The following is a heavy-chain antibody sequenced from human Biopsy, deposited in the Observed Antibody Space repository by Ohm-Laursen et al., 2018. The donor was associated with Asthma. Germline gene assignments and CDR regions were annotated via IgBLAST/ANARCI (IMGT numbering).Heavy chain of an antibody. CDR3: AKGEWELLEANFGY. Sequence: SLRLSCAASGFTFDDYAMHWVRQAPGKGLEWVSGISWNSGSIGYADSVEGRFTISRDSAKNSLYLQMNSLRAEDTALYYCAKGEWELLEANFGYWGQGTLVTVSS. CDR2: ISWNSGSI. CDR1: GFTFDDYA. D-gene: IGHD1-26*01. V-gene: IGHV3-9*01. J-gene: IGHJ4*02.